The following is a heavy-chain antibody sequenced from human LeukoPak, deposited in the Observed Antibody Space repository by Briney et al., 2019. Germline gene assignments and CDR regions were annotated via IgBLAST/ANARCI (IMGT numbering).Heavy chain of an antibody. J-gene: IGHJ4*02. V-gene: IGHV4-59*11. D-gene: IGHD3-3*02. CDR3: ARPDHFWSGSFDY. CDR1: GGSISSHY. CDR2: IYYSGST. Sequence: SETLSLTCTVSGGSISSHYWSWIRQPPGKGLEWIGYIYYSGSTNYNPSLKSRVTISVDTSKNQFSLKLSSVTAADTAVYYCARPDHFWSGSFDYWGQGTLVTVSS.